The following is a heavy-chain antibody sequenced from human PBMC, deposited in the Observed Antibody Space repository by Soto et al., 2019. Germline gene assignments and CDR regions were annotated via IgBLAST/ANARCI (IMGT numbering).Heavy chain of an antibody. V-gene: IGHV2-5*02. CDR1: GFSLSTSGVG. D-gene: IGHD4-17*01. J-gene: IGHJ6*02. CDR2: IYWDDDK. Sequence: QITLKESGPTLVKPTQTLTLTCTFSGFSLSTSGVGVGWIRQPPGKALEWLALIYWDDDKRYSPSLKSRLTIPXVTFKXXVVLTMTNMDPVDTATYYCAHSDYGGNPDYYGMDVWGQGTTVTVSS. CDR3: AHSDYGGNPDYYGMDV.